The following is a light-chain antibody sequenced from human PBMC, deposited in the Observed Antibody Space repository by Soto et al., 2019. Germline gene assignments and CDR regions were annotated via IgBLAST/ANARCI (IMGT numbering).Light chain of an antibody. CDR3: QQSFSRPMYT. CDR2: DAS. V-gene: IGKV1-39*01. Sequence: DIPMTQSPSSLSASVGDRVMITCRASQTISTYLNWYQQKPGTAPKLLIYDASTLQSGVPSRFRGSGSGTDFTLTITNLQPEDFATFYCQQSFSRPMYTFGQGTKVEIK. CDR1: QTISTY. J-gene: IGKJ2*01.